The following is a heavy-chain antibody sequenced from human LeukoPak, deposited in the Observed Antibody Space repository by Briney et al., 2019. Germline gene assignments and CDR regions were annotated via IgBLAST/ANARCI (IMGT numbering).Heavy chain of an antibody. Sequence: SQTLSLTCTVSGGSISSSSYYWSWIRQPAGKGLEWIGRIYTSGSTNYNSSLKSRVTISADTSKNQFSLKLNSVTAADTAVYYCARAPGIMVRGSRRGYDGYYYYMDVWGKGTTVTISS. CDR2: IYTSGST. V-gene: IGHV4-61*02. D-gene: IGHD3-10*01. J-gene: IGHJ6*03. CDR1: GGSISSSSYY. CDR3: ARAPGIMVRGSRRGYDGYYYYMDV.